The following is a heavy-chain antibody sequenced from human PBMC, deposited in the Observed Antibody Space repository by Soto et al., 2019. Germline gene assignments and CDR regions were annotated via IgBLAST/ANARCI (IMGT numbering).Heavy chain of an antibody. CDR1: GFTFSNYA. J-gene: IGHJ4*02. V-gene: IGHV3-23*01. CDR3: ARDSYYYGSGSHFDY. Sequence: GGSLRLSCAVSGFTFSNYAISWVRQAPGKGLEWVSIISGGGDTSYYADSVKGRVTMTTDTSTSTAYMELRSLRSDDTAVYYCARDSYYYGSGSHFDYWGQGTLVTVSS. CDR2: ISGGGDTS. D-gene: IGHD3-10*01.